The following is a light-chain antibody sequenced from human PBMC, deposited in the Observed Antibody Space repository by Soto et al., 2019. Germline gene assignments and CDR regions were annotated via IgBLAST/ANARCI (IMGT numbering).Light chain of an antibody. V-gene: IGKV3-20*01. J-gene: IGKJ1*01. CDR2: DAS. Sequence: EVVLTQSPGTLSLSPGERATLSCRASHSGGSSYLAWYQQKPSQAPSLLLYDASSRPTGIPVRFSGSGSGSDVTLTISRLEPEDVAVYLCQHCRISHHTFGQGTKVEI. CDR3: QHCRISHHT. CDR1: HSGGSSY.